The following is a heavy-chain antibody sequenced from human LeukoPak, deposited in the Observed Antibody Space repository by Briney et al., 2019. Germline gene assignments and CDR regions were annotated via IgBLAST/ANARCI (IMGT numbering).Heavy chain of an antibody. CDR2: INPNGGGT. J-gene: IGHJ3*02. V-gene: IGHV1-2*02. Sequence: ASVKVSCKASGYTFTNYYMHWVRQAPGQGLEWMGWINPNGGGTNYAQRFQGRVTMTRDTSISTAYMELSRLRSDDSAVYYCARYFYDSSGSSSDAYDIWGQGTMVTVSS. CDR1: GYTFTNYY. D-gene: IGHD3-22*01. CDR3: ARYFYDSSGSSSDAYDI.